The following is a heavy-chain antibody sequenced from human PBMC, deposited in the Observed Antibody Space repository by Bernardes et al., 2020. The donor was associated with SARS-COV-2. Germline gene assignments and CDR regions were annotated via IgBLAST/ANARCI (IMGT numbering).Heavy chain of an antibody. J-gene: IGHJ3*02. CDR1: GFTFIGYA. V-gene: IGHV3-48*01. Sequence: GGSLRLSCAASGFTFIGYAMNWVRQAPGKGLDWFSSVNSVSGTIYADSVKGRFTISRDNAKNSLFLQMNSLRAEDTALYYCARVRRGDAFDIWGRGTMVTVSS. CDR2: VNSVSGTI. CDR3: ARVRRGDAFDI.